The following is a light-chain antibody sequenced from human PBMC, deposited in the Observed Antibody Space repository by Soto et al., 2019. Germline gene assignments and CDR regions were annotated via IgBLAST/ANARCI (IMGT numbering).Light chain of an antibody. CDR3: CSYAGKDVV. CDR2: EGS. CDR1: SSDVGSYNL. V-gene: IGLV2-23*01. Sequence: QPVLTQPASVSGSPGQSITISCTGTSSDVGSYNLVSWYQQHPGKAPKLMIYEGSKRPSGVSNRFSGSKSGNTASLTISGLQAEDEADYYCCSYAGKDVVFGGGTKLTVL. J-gene: IGLJ2*01.